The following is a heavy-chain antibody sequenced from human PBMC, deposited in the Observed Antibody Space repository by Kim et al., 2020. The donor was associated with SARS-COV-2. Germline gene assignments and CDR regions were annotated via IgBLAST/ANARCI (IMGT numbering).Heavy chain of an antibody. CDR2: FRGSVGST. V-gene: IGHV3-23*01. CDR3: AIPSSLCFSSFYSFFYF. D-gene: IGHD2-21*01. J-gene: IGHJ4*01. CDR1: GFTFSSYA. Sequence: GGSLRLSCAASGFTFSSYAMSWVRQAPGQGLAWVSAFRGSVGSTYSAASVKLRFTISSANSTNTLYLQLTILISYAPAVFYSAIPSSLCFSSFYSFFYF.